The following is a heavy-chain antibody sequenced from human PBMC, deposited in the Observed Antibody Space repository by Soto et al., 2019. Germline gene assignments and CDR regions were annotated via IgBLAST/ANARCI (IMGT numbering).Heavy chain of an antibody. Sequence: EVQLVESGGGLVQPGGSLRLSCAASGFTFSSYSMNWVRQAPGKGLEWVSYISSSSSTIYYADSVKGRFTISRDNAKNSLYLQMNSLGDEDTAVYYCAREDITIFGVVIYYYYGMDVWGQGTTVTVSS. V-gene: IGHV3-48*02. CDR1: GFTFSSYS. CDR3: AREDITIFGVVIYYYYGMDV. CDR2: ISSSSSTI. D-gene: IGHD3-3*01. J-gene: IGHJ6*02.